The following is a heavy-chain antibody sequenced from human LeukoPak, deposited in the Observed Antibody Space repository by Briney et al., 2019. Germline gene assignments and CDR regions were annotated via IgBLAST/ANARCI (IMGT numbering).Heavy chain of an antibody. Sequence: GGSLRLSCAASGFTVSSNYMSWVRQAPGKGLELVSVIYSGGSTYYADSVKGRCTISRDSSKNTLSLQMNSLRAEDTAVYYCAGGGSRRTLFDYWGQGTLVTVSS. CDR3: AGGGSRRTLFDY. V-gene: IGHV3-66*01. D-gene: IGHD1-26*01. CDR2: IYSGGST. J-gene: IGHJ4*02. CDR1: GFTVSSNY.